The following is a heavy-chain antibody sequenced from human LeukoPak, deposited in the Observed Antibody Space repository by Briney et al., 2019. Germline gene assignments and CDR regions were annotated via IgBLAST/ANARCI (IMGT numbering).Heavy chain of an antibody. J-gene: IGHJ4*02. Sequence: PSETLSLTCTVSGGSISSYYWSWIRQPPGKGLEWIGYIYYSGSTNYNPSLKSRVTISVDTSKNQFSLKLSSVTAADTAVYYCARGFPIAAAGPFDYWGQGTLVTVSS. V-gene: IGHV4-59*08. CDR2: IYYSGST. D-gene: IGHD6-13*01. CDR1: GGSISSYY. CDR3: ARGFPIAAAGPFDY.